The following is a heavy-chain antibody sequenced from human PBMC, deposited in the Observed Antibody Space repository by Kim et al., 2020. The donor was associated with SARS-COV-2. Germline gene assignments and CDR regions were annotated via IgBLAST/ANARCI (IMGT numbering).Heavy chain of an antibody. CDR3: ARNVAAREWFDP. D-gene: IGHD6-6*01. J-gene: IGHJ5*02. Sequence: NYAQKFQARVPITAYKSTSTAYMELSSLRSEDTAVYYCARNVAAREWFDPWGQGTLVTVSS. V-gene: IGHV1-69*02.